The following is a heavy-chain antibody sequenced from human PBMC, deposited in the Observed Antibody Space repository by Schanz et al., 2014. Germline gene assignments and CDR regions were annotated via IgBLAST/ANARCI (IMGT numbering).Heavy chain of an antibody. CDR3: ARDALGGPHNWFDP. V-gene: IGHV3-48*02. Sequence: EVQLVESGGNLVQPGGSLRLSCVASGFTFSSHSMNWVRQAPGQGLEWLSYISGSGNTIYYADSVKGRFTISRDNAKNSLSLQMDRLRDEDTAVYYCARDALGGPHNWFDPWGQGTLVSVSS. J-gene: IGHJ5*02. D-gene: IGHD3-16*01. CDR2: ISGSGNTI. CDR1: GFTFSSHS.